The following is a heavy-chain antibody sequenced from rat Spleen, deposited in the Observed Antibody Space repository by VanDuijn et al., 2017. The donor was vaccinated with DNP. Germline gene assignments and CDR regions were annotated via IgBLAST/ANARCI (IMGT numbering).Heavy chain of an antibody. CDR3: ATSTGAY. V-gene: IGHV5-31*01. CDR2: IAARSGHT. D-gene: IGHD1-2*01. CDR1: GFTFNNYW. Sequence: EVQLVESGGDLVQPGRSLKVSCVASGFTFNNYWMTWIRQVPGKGLEWVASIAARSGHTYYPDSVTGRFTISRDNAKNTLYLQMNSLRSEDTATYYCATSTGAYWGQGTLVTVSS. J-gene: IGHJ3*01.